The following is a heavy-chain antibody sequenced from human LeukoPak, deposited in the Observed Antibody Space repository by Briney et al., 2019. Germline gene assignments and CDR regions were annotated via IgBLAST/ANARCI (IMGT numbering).Heavy chain of an antibody. CDR2: IKQDESEK. V-gene: IGHV3-7*01. D-gene: IGHD3-3*01. Sequence: GGSLRLSCAASGFTFSSYWMSWVRQAPGKGLEWVTNIKQDESEKYYVDSVKGRFTISRDNAKNSLYLQMNSLRAEDTAVYYCARYRYDFWSVYPPPGYFDYWGQGNLVTVSS. J-gene: IGHJ4*02. CDR1: GFTFSSYW. CDR3: ARYRYDFWSVYPPPGYFDY.